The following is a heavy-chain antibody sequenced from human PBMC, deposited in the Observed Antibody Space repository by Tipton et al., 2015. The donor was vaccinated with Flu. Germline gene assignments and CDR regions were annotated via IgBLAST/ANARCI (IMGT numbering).Heavy chain of an antibody. D-gene: IGHD3-22*01. Sequence: SLRLSCAASGFTFSRDAMHWVRQAPGKGLEWVALILYDGSNKYYADSVKGRFTISRDNSKNTLYLQMNSLRAEDTAIYYCARDRRRDYYDSSGYYAFGGPGYWGQGTLVTVSS. CDR2: ILYDGSNK. CDR1: GFTFSRDA. J-gene: IGHJ4*02. V-gene: IGHV3-30-3*01. CDR3: ARDRRRDYYDSSGYYAFGGPGY.